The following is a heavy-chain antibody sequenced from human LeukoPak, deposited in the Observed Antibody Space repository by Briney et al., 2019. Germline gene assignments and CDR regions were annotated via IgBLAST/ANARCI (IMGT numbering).Heavy chain of an antibody. J-gene: IGHJ5*02. CDR2: ITSSGATT. V-gene: IGHV3-11*01. CDR3: ARAPDYGYHH. Sequence: GGSLRLSCSASGFSFTDYYMNWFRLSPEKGLEWIAYITSSGATTEYADSVKGRFTISRLNAKNSLYLQMNSLRPDDTAVYYCARAPDYGYHHWGQGTLVTVSS. CDR1: GFSFTDYY. D-gene: IGHD4/OR15-4a*01.